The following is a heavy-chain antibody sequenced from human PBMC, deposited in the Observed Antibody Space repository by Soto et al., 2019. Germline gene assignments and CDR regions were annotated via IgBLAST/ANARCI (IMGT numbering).Heavy chain of an antibody. CDR3: ARARFQVLYGKPYFDS. CDR2: IYHSGNT. V-gene: IGHV4-31*03. Sequence: PSETLSLTCTVSGGSITTGGSYWSWLRQHPGKGLEWIGNIYHSGNTYYNPSLKSRLTISVDTSKNHFSLMVDAVTAADTAVYYCARARFQVLYGKPYFDSWGQGTLVTVSS. J-gene: IGHJ4*02. D-gene: IGHD3-10*01. CDR1: GGSITTGGSY.